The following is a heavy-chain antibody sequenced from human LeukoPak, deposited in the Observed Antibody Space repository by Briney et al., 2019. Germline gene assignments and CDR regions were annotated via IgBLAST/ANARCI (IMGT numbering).Heavy chain of an antibody. D-gene: IGHD6-13*01. CDR3: ARDRRYSSSWYFWN. V-gene: IGHV3-53*01. CDR1: GFIPRRNY. CDR2: ICSGGDT. Sequence: GTLRPSCAISGFIPRRNYISCVRRAPGNGQRWCSVICSGGDTYYADSVKGRFTISRDNSNNSLYLQMNSLRAEDTGVYYCARDRRYSSSWYFWNWGQGALVTVSS. J-gene: IGHJ4*02.